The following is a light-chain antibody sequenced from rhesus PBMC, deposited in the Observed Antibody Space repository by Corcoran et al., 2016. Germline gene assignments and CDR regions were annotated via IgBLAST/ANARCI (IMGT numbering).Light chain of an antibody. Sequence: QAALTQPPSVSGSPGQSVTISCTGTNSDIGGFTYVSWYQQHPGTAPKLMIYDVSKRPSGVSDRFSGSKSGSTASLTISGLQADDEAHYYCSSYSTSNTYIFGGGTRLTVL. V-gene: IGLV2-23*01. CDR1: NSDIGGFTY. CDR3: SSYSTSNTYI. J-gene: IGLJ1*01. CDR2: DVS.